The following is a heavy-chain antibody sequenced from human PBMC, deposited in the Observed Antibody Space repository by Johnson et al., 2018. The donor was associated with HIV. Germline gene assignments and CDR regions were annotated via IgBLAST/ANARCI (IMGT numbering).Heavy chain of an antibody. D-gene: IGHD6-19*01. CDR3: KTARNRLWSSSGWTGFWAFDI. Sequence: VQLVESGGGLVKPGGSLRLSCAASGFTFSSYDMHWVRQAPGKGLVWVGRIKSKTDGGTRDYAAPVKGRFTISRDDSKNRLHMKMNSLKTEDTAVYYCKTARNRLWSSSGWTGFWAFDIWGQGTMVTVSS. J-gene: IGHJ3*02. CDR2: IKSKTDGGTR. CDR1: GFTFSSYD. V-gene: IGHV3-15*01.